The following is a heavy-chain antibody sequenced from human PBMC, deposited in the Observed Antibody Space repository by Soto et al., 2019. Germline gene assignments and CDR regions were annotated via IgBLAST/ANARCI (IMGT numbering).Heavy chain of an antibody. CDR1: DDFISSYY. J-gene: IGHJ6*02. CDR2: VSTNGAT. Sequence: PSATLSLTCTVSDDFISSYYWNWIRQPAGKGLEWIGRVSTNGATNYNPSLESRVTVSVDTSKNQFSLKLTSVTAAATAVYFCATGDYEILTGSYVMDVWGQGTTVTVSS. D-gene: IGHD3-9*01. CDR3: ATGDYEILTGSYVMDV. V-gene: IGHV4-4*07.